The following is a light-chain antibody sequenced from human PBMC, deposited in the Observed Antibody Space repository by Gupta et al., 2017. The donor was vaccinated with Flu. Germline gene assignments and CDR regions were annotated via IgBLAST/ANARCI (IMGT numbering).Light chain of an antibody. Sequence: SSLSASIGDRVTITCQASQDIATYLNWYQHKPGEAPRLLIYDASNLETGVPSRFSGSGSGTDFTFTISSLQPEDIATYFCQHYDSLPSITFGQGTRLEIK. CDR2: DAS. CDR3: QHYDSLPSIT. J-gene: IGKJ5*01. V-gene: IGKV1-33*01. CDR1: QDIATY.